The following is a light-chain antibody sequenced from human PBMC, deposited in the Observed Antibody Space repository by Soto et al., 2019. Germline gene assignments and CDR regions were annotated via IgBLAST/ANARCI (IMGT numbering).Light chain of an antibody. CDR1: QSISSY. J-gene: IGKJ2*01. CDR2: DAS. V-gene: IGKV1-39*01. CDR3: QQSYSTPYT. Sequence: DIQMTQSPSSLSASVGDRVTITCRASQSISSYLNWYQQKPGKAPKPLIYDASSLQSGVPSRFSGSGSGTDFTLTISSLQPEDFATDYCQQSYSTPYTFGQGTKLEIK.